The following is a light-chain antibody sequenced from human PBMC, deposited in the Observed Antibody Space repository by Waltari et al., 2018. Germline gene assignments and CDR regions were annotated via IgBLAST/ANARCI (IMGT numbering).Light chain of an antibody. Sequence: DIQMTQSPSSLSASVGDRVTITCRASQSISSYLNWYQQKPGKAPKLLIYAASSLQSGVPSRFSGSGSGTDVTLTISSLQPEDFATYYCQQSYSTPQTFGPGTKVDIK. CDR2: AAS. J-gene: IGKJ3*01. V-gene: IGKV1-39*01. CDR3: QQSYSTPQT. CDR1: QSISSY.